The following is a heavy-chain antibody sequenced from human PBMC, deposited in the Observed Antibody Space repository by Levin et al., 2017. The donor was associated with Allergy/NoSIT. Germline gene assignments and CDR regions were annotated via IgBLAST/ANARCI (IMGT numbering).Heavy chain of an antibody. CDR1: GFQFSLYG. D-gene: IGHD2-15*01. J-gene: IGHJ3*01. CDR3: AKRGYCSGNTCQSHDAIDV. CDR2: IVFDGNDQ. V-gene: IGHV3-30*18. Sequence: GGSLRLSCAASGFQFSLYGMHWVRQAPGKGLEWVALIVFDGNDQYYADSVKGRFTISRDNSKNTFYLQMSSLRENATAIYYCAKRGYCSGNTCQSHDAIDVWGQGTLVIVSS.